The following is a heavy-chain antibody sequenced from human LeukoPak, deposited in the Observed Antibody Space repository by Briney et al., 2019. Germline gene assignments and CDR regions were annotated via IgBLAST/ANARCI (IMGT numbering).Heavy chain of an antibody. CDR2: IKQDGSEK. J-gene: IGHJ6*02. V-gene: IGHV3-7*01. CDR3: ARIQRYCSGGSCYSDYGMDV. CDR1: GFTFSSYW. D-gene: IGHD2-15*01. Sequence: GGSLRLSCAASGFTFSSYWMSWVRQATGKGLEGVANIKQDGSEKYYVDSVKGRFTISRDNAKNSLYLQMNSLRAEDTAVYYCARIQRYCSGGSCYSDYGMDVWGQGTTVTVSS.